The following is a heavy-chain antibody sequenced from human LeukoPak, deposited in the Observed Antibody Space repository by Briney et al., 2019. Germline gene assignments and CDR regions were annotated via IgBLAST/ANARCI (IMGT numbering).Heavy chain of an antibody. CDR1: GGSISSYY. Sequence: SETLSLTCTVAGGSISSYYWSWIRQPAGKGLEWIGRIYTSGSTNYNPSLKSRVAMSVDTSKNQFSLKLSSVTAADTAVYYCARDNFRHSGSYPRGQGTLVTVSS. J-gene: IGHJ4*02. D-gene: IGHD1-26*01. CDR3: ARDNFRHSGSYP. V-gene: IGHV4-4*07. CDR2: IYTSGST.